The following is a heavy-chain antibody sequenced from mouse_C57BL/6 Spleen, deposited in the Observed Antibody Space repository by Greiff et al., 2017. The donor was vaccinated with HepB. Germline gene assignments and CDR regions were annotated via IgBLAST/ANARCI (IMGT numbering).Heavy chain of an antibody. Sequence: EVKLMESGGGLVKPGGSLKLSCAASGFTFSDYGMHWVRQAPEKGLEWVAYISSGSSTIYYADTVKGRFTISRDNAKNTLFLQMTSLRSEDTAMYYCAMGRDVDYAMDYWGQGTSVTVSS. CDR3: AMGRDVDYAMDY. CDR2: ISSGSSTI. V-gene: IGHV5-17*01. J-gene: IGHJ4*01. D-gene: IGHD3-3*01. CDR1: GFTFSDYG.